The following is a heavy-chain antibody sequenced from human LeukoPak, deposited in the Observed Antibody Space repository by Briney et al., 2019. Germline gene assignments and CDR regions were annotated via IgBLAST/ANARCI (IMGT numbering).Heavy chain of an antibody. D-gene: IGHD5-18*01. CDR2: INHSGSN. Sequence: SETLSLTCAVYDGSFSGYYWSWIRQPPGKGLEWIGEINHSGSNNDNASFKSRVTISVDTSMIQFSLKLSSVTDADTAVYYCARVGVKRGYSYGALPGYYYMDVWGKGTTVTVSS. CDR1: DGSFSGYY. CDR3: ARVGVKRGYSYGALPGYYYMDV. J-gene: IGHJ6*03. V-gene: IGHV4-34*01.